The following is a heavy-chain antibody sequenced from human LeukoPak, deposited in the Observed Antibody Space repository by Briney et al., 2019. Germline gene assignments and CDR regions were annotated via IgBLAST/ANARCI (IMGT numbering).Heavy chain of an antibody. CDR1: GFIVSSNY. Sequence: PGGSLRLSCAVSGFIVSSNYMSWVRQAPGKGLEWVSVIYSGGSTYYADSVKGRFTISRDNSKNTLYLQMNSLRAEDTAVYYCAKGDSSGYPGDYFDYWGQGTLVTVSS. D-gene: IGHD3-22*01. CDR2: IYSGGST. J-gene: IGHJ4*02. V-gene: IGHV3-53*01. CDR3: AKGDSSGYPGDYFDY.